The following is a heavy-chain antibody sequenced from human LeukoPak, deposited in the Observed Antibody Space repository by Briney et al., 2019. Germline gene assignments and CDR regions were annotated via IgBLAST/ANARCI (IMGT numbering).Heavy chain of an antibody. D-gene: IGHD2-15*01. CDR1: GDSISSYY. Sequence: PSETLSLTCTVSGDSISSYYWSWIRQPPGKGLEWIGYIYYSESTYYNPSLKSRVTTSVDTSKNQFSLKLSSVTAADTAVYYCARGNILCSGGSCSTNIDYWGQGTLVTVSS. J-gene: IGHJ4*02. CDR3: ARGNILCSGGSCSTNIDY. CDR2: IYYSEST. V-gene: IGHV4-59*12.